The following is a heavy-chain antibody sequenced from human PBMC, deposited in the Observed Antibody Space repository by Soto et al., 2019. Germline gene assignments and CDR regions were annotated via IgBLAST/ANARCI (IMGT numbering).Heavy chain of an antibody. D-gene: IGHD1-26*01. CDR2: IKNEANKYIT. CDR1: GFTFSDHY. Sequence: GGSLRLSCVASGFTFSDHYMDWVRQAPGKGLEWVGRIKNEANKYITEYAASVKGRFTISRDDSKNSLFLQMNSLKAEDTALYYCTRVRLGATTRYFDYWGRGT. CDR3: TRVRLGATTRYFDY. J-gene: IGHJ4*02. V-gene: IGHV3-72*01.